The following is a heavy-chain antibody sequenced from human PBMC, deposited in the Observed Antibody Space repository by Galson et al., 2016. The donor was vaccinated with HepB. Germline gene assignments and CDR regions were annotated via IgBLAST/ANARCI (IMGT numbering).Heavy chain of an antibody. V-gene: IGHV3-23*01. CDR2: LSGSGGNT. Sequence: SLRLSCAASGFTFSSYAMNWVRQAPGKGLEWVSALSGSGGNTYHADSVNGRFTISRDNSKNMLYLQMVSLRAEDTAVYYCAKSIYYDSSGAFDIWGQGTMVTVSS. J-gene: IGHJ3*02. CDR1: GFTFSSYA. CDR3: AKSIYYDSSGAFDI. D-gene: IGHD3-22*01.